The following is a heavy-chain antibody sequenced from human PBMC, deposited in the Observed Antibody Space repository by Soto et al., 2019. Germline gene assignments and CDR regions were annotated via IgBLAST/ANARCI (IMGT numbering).Heavy chain of an antibody. J-gene: IGHJ4*02. CDR3: XRGGTIIPDY. V-gene: IGHV1-18*01. CDR2: XXXXXXXT. D-gene: IGHD3-16*01. Sequence: QVQLVQSGGEVRKPGASVKVSCKASGYIFPNYGINWVRQAPGQGLXXXXXXXXXXXXTNXARRLQGRVTLTTDTXXXXXXXXXXXXXXXXXXXXXXXRGGTIIPDYWGQGTLVTVSS. CDR1: GYIFPNYG.